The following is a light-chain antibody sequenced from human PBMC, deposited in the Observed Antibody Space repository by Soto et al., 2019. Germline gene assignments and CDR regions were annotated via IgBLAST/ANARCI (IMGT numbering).Light chain of an antibody. J-gene: IGLJ2*01. V-gene: IGLV2-8*01. CDR3: TSYTASSTLI. Sequence: QSALTQPPSASGSPGQSVAISCTGTSSDVGGYNYVSWYQQHPGKAPKLMIYEVNKRPSGVPDRFSGSKSGNTASLTVSGLQDEDEADYYCTSYTASSTLIFGGGTQLTVL. CDR1: SSDVGGYNY. CDR2: EVN.